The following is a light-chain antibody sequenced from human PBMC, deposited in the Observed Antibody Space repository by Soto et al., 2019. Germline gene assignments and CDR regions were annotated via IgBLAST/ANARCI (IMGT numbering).Light chain of an antibody. CDR1: QGVSNN. V-gene: IGKV3-15*01. J-gene: IGKJ2*04. Sequence: EIVMTQSPATLPASPGERATLSCRTSQGVSNNLAWYQQKPGQAPRLLMYGASTMAIRTPARFSGSGSGTEFTLTISILQSEDFAVYDCQQYQNWPSMCIFGQGTKLEIK. CDR2: GAS. CDR3: QQYQNWPSMCI.